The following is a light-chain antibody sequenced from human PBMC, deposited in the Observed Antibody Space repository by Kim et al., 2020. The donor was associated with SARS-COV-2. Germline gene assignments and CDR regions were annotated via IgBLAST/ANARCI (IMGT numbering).Light chain of an antibody. CDR3: QHYDSLPFT. CDR2: DAS. CDR1: QDISNY. Sequence: ASIGDRVTITCQASQDISNYLNWYQQTPGRAPKLLIYDASNLETGVPSRFSGSGSGTDFTFTTSSLQPEDIATYYCQHYDSLPFTFGPGTKVDIK. J-gene: IGKJ3*01. V-gene: IGKV1-33*01.